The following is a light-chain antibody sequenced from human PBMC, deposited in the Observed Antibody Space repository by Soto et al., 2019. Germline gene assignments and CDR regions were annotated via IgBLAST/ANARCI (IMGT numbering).Light chain of an antibody. J-gene: IGKJ2*01. CDR2: KAS. Sequence: DIQMTQFPSTLSASIGDGVTIPCRASQTISSSLAWYQQKPGKAPKLLIYKASNLETGVPSRFSGSGSGTEFALTISSLQPDDFATYYCQQYIRYSPYTFGQGTRLEIK. CDR1: QTISSS. V-gene: IGKV1-5*03. CDR3: QQYIRYSPYT.